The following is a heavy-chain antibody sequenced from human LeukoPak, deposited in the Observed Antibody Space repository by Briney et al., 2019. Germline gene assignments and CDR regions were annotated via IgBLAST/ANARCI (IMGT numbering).Heavy chain of an antibody. V-gene: IGHV4-59*08. CDR2: IYYSGST. Sequence: PSETLSLTCTVSGGSISSYYWSWIRQPPGKGLEWIGYIYYSGSTNYNPSLKSRVTISVDMSKNQFSLKLSSVTAADTAVYYCARNMVRGVIIDYWGQGTLVTVSS. J-gene: IGHJ4*02. D-gene: IGHD3-10*01. CDR1: GGSISSYY. CDR3: ARNMVRGVIIDY.